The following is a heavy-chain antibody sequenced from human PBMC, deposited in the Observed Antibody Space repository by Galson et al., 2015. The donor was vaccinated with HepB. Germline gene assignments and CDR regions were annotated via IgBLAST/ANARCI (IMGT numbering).Heavy chain of an antibody. V-gene: IGHV3-30*18. CDR3: AKDPSRLLEAGRLDS. D-gene: IGHD6-19*01. Sequence: SLRLSCAGSRFTFSSFGLHWVRQAPGKGLDWVAVISHNGNYKYYADSVKGRFTISRDNSKTTVYLQMNSLRAEDTAVYYCAKDPSRLLEAGRLDSWGQGTLVTVSS. J-gene: IGHJ4*02. CDR2: ISHNGNYK. CDR1: RFTFSSFG.